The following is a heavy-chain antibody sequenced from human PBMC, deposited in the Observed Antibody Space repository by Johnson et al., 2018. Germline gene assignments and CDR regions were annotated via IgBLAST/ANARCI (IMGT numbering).Heavy chain of an antibody. CDR1: GFTFSSYS. V-gene: IGHV3-21*01. CDR2: ISSSSSYI. D-gene: IGHD3-10*01. CDR3: ARDLLPLTTNYGMDV. Sequence: VQLVESGGGLVKPGGSLRLSCAASGFTFSSYSMNWVRQAPGKGLEWVSSISSSSSYIYYADSVKGRFTISRDNAKNSLYLQMNSLRAEDTAVYYCARDLLPLTTNYGMDVWGQGTTVTVSS. J-gene: IGHJ6*02.